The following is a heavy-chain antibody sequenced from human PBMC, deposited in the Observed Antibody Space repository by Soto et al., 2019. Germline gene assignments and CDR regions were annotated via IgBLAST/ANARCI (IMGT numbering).Heavy chain of an antibody. D-gene: IGHD2-8*02. Sequence: QVQVVESGGGVVQPGRSLRLSCAASGFTFSYYAMHWVRQAPGKGLEWVAVISYDGSNTYYADSVKGRFTISRDNSKNTLYLQMNSLRSEDTAVYYCARAPGGYSLYCYYAMDVWGQGTTVTVSS. CDR2: ISYDGSNT. CDR1: GFTFSYYA. J-gene: IGHJ6*02. CDR3: ARAPGGYSLYCYYAMDV. V-gene: IGHV3-30-3*01.